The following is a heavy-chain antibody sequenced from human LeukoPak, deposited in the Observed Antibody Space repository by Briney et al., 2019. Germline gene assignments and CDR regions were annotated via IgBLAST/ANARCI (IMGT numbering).Heavy chain of an antibody. Sequence: GGSLRLSCAASEFTFSSYGMNWVRQAPGKGLEWVAFIRFDGRDKYYTDSVKGRFTISRDNSKNTLYLQMNSLRAEDTAVYYCAKGGGSSSPNYYYMDVWGKGTTVTVSS. CDR1: EFTFSSYG. D-gene: IGHD6-6*01. CDR3: AKGGGSSSPNYYYMDV. J-gene: IGHJ6*03. V-gene: IGHV3-30*02. CDR2: IRFDGRDK.